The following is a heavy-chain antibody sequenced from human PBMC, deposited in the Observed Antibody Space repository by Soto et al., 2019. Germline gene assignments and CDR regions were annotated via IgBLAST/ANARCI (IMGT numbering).Heavy chain of an antibody. J-gene: IGHJ6*02. V-gene: IGHV4-39*01. D-gene: IGHD3-10*01. Sequence: SETLSLTCTVSGGSISSSSYYWGWIRQPPGKGLEWIGSIYYSGSTYYNPSLKSRVTISVDTSKNQFSLKLSSVTAADTAVYYCVRFGEFKDYYYYGMDVWGQGTTVTVSS. CDR2: IYYSGST. CDR3: VRFGEFKDYYYYGMDV. CDR1: GGSISSSSYY.